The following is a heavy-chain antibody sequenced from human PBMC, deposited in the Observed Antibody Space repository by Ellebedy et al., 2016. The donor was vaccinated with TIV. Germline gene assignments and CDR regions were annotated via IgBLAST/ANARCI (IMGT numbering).Heavy chain of an antibody. J-gene: IGHJ6*02. CDR2: ISVYSGHT. Sequence: ASVKVSXXASGYSFSSYGITWLRQAPGQGLEWLGWISVYSGHTKYEPTLRDRITITTDTSTGTAYLDLRSLQFDDTAVYFCARQDLVRGSDVWGQGTT. CDR1: GYSFSSYG. D-gene: IGHD3-10*01. CDR3: ARQDLVRGSDV. V-gene: IGHV1-18*01.